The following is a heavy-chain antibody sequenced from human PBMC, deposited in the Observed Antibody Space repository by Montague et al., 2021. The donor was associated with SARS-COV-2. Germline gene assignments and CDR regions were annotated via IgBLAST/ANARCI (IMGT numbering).Heavy chain of an antibody. CDR3: AGEIVVVTQTYHYGMDV. D-gene: IGHD3-22*01. J-gene: IGHJ6*02. CDR2: IDYSGST. CDR1: GASISSSSYY. Sequence: SETRSLTCTVSGASISSSSYYWGWIRQPPGKGLEWIGYIDYSGSTYYNPSLKSRVTISVDTSKNQFSLKLSSVTAADTAVYYCAGEIVVVTQTYHYGMDVWGQGTTVTVSS. V-gene: IGHV4-39*07.